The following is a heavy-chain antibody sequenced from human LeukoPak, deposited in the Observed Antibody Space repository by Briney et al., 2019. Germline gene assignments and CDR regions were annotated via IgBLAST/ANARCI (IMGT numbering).Heavy chain of an antibody. CDR1: GGSFSGYY. CDR2: INHSGST. J-gene: IGHJ4*02. Sequence: SETLSLTCAVYGGSFSGYYWSWIRQPPGKGLEWIGEINHSGSTNYNPSLKSRVTISVDTSKNQFSLKLSSVTAADTAVYYCARGLGVLDYWGQGALVTVSS. CDR3: ARGLGVLDY. D-gene: IGHD2-8*01. V-gene: IGHV4-34*01.